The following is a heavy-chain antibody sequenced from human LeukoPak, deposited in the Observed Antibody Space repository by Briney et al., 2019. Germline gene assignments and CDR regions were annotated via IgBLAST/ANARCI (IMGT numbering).Heavy chain of an antibody. D-gene: IGHD1-26*01. Sequence: GGSLRLSCAASGFTFSNYGMHWVRQAPGKGLEWVAFIRYDGSNKYYADSVKGRFTISRDNSKNTVYVQMNSLRAEDTAVYYCAKTFSGSYSYIDYWGQGTLVTVSS. CDR3: AKTFSGSYSYIDY. J-gene: IGHJ4*02. CDR2: IRYDGSNK. V-gene: IGHV3-30*02. CDR1: GFTFSNYG.